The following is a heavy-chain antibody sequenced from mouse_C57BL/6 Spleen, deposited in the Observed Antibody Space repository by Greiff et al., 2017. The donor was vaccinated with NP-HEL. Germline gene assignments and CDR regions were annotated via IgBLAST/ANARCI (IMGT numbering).Heavy chain of an antibody. CDR1: GYTFTSYW. V-gene: IGHV1-69*01. CDR3: ARSLPLSESYFDD. CDR2: IDPSDSYT. Sequence: QVQLQQPGAELVMPGASVKLSCKASGYTFTSYWMPWVKQRPGQGLEWIGEIDPSDSYTNYNQKFKGKSTLTVDKSSSTAYMQLSSLTSEDSAVYYRARSLPLSESYFDDWGQGTTLTVSS. J-gene: IGHJ2*01.